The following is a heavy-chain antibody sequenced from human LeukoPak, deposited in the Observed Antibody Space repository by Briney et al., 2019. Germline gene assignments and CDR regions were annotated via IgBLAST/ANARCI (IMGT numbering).Heavy chain of an antibody. CDR3: ASGDDSSLPAPI. J-gene: IGHJ1*01. Sequence: GGSLRLSCAASGFTFSSYEMNWVRQAPGKGLEWVSYISSSGSTIYYADSVKGRFIISRDNAKNSLYLQMNSLRAEDTAVYYCASGDDSSLPAPIWGQGTLVTVSS. V-gene: IGHV3-48*03. D-gene: IGHD3-22*01. CDR1: GFTFSSYE. CDR2: ISSSGSTI.